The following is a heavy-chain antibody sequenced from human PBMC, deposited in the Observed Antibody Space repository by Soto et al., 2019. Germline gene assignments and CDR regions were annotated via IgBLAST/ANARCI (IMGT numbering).Heavy chain of an antibody. CDR1: GFTFSGSA. V-gene: IGHV3-73*02. J-gene: IGHJ4*02. Sequence: EVQLVESGGGLVQPGGSLKLSCAASGFTFSGSAMHWVRQASGKGLEWVGRIRSKANSYATAYAASVKGRFTISRDDSKNMAYLQMNSLKTEDTAVYYCTAWNSGSQTDYWGQGTLVTVSS. CDR2: IRSKANSYAT. D-gene: IGHD1-26*01. CDR3: TAWNSGSQTDY.